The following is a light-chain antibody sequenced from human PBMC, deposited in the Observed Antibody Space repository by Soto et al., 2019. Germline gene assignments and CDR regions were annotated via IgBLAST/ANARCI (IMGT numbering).Light chain of an antibody. CDR3: ETWGSNTHV. CDR2: LEGSGSY. J-gene: IGLJ3*02. V-gene: IGLV4-60*02. Sequence: QPVLTQSSSASASLGSSVKLTCTLSSGHSSYIIAWHQQQPGKAPRYLMKLEGSGSYNKGSGVPDRISGSSSGADRYLTISNHQFEDEADYYCETWGSNTHVFGGGTKLTVL. CDR1: SGHSSYI.